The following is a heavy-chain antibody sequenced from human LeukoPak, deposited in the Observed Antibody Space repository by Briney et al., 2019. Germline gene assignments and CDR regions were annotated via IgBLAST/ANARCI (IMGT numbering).Heavy chain of an antibody. CDR1: GFTFSSYA. V-gene: IGHV3-23*01. D-gene: IGHD6-19*01. CDR3: AKDAETSSGWWFYFDC. Sequence: GGSLRLSCVASGFTFSSYAMSWVRQAPGKGLEWVSAISGSGGGTYYADSVKGRFTISGDNSKNTLYLQMNSLRAEDTAVYYCAKDAETSSGWWFYFDCWGQGTLVTVSS. CDR2: ISGSGGGT. J-gene: IGHJ4*02.